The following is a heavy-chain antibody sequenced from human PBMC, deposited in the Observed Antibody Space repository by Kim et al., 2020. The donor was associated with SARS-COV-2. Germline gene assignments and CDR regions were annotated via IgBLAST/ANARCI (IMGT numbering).Heavy chain of an antibody. CDR3: ASGIGLSGSYPYYFDY. Sequence: SETLSLTCTVSGGSISSYYWSWIRQPPGKGLEWIGYIYYSGSTNYNPSLKSRVTISVDTSKNQFSLKLSSVTAADTAVYYCASGIGLSGSYPYYFDYWGQGTLVTVSS. CDR2: IYYSGST. V-gene: IGHV4-59*01. D-gene: IGHD3-10*01. J-gene: IGHJ4*02. CDR1: GGSISSYY.